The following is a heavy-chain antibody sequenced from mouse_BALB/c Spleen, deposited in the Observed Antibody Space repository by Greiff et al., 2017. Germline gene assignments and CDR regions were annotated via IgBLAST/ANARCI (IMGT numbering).Heavy chain of an antibody. J-gene: IGHJ2*01. D-gene: IGHD1-1*01. V-gene: IGHV1-55*01. CDR3: ARSGSSPDY. CDR2: IYPGSGST. CDR1: GYNFTSYW. Sequence: VQLQQSGAELVKPGTSVKLSCKASGYNFTSYWINWVKLRPGQGLEWIGDIYPGSGSTNYNEKFKSKATLTVDTSSSTAYMQLSSLASEDSALYYCARSGSSPDYWGQGTTLTVSS.